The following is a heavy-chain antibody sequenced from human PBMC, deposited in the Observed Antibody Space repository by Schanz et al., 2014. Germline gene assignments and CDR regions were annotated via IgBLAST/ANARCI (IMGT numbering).Heavy chain of an antibody. Sequence: QVQLVQSGAEVKKPGASVKVSCKASGYTFTTYYMLWVRQAPGQGLEWMGWISAYNGNTNYAQKLQGRVTMTTDTSTSTAYMELRSLRSDDTAVYYCARGGYSSGWYDRDIAHFDYWGQGTLXTVSS. D-gene: IGHD6-19*01. CDR2: ISAYNGNT. V-gene: IGHV1-18*01. J-gene: IGHJ4*02. CDR3: ARGGYSSGWYDRDIAHFDY. CDR1: GYTFTTYY.